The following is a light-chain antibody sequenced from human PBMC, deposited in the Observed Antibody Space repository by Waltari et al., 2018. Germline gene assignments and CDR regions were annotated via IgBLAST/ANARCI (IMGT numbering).Light chain of an antibody. J-gene: IGLJ3*02. Sequence: QSALTQPASVSGSPGQSITIPCTGTSSDVGNYNLVSWSQQYPGTAPKVMIYGDTRRPSGVSDRFSGSKSGNTASLTISEVQAEDEADYYCCSYAGSYTWVFGGGTKLTVL. CDR2: GDT. V-gene: IGLV2-23*01. CDR3: CSYAGSYTWV. CDR1: SSDVGNYNL.